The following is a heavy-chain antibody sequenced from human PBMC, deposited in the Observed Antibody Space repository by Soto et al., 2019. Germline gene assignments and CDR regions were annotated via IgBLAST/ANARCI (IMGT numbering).Heavy chain of an antibody. J-gene: IGHJ4*02. CDR2: ISYDGSNK. CDR1: GFTFSSYG. V-gene: IGHV3-30*18. CDR3: AKTGGSGSYYMYYFDY. Sequence: VQLVESGGGGVQPGRSLRLSCAASGFTFSSYGMHWVRQAPGKGLEWVAVISYDGSNKYYADSVKGRFTISRDNSKNTLYLQMNSLRAEDTAVYYCAKTGGSGSYYMYYFDYWGQVTLVTVSS. D-gene: IGHD3-10*01.